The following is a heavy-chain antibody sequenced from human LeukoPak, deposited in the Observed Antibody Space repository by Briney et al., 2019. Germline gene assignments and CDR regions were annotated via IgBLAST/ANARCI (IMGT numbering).Heavy chain of an antibody. CDR1: GFTFDDYG. V-gene: IGHV3-20*04. D-gene: IGHD6-13*01. Sequence: GGSLRLSCAASGFTFDDYGMSWVRQAPGKGLEWVSGINWNGGSTGYADSVKGRFTISRDNAKNSLYLQMNSLRAEDTALYYCARGSGYSSSWGTIWAFDIWGQGTMVTVSS. CDR2: INWNGGST. CDR3: ARGSGYSSSWGTIWAFDI. J-gene: IGHJ3*02.